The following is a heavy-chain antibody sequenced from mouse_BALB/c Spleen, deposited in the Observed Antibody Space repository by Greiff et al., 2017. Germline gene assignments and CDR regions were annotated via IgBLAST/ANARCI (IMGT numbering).Heavy chain of an antibody. V-gene: IGHV1S22*01. D-gene: IGHD1-1*01. CDR1: GYTFTSYW. CDR2: IYPGSGST. J-gene: IGHJ4*01. CDR3: TRQLLRYYAMDY. Sequence: LKQPGSELVRPGASVKLSCKASGYTFTSYWMHWVKQRPGQGLEWIGNIYPGSGSTNYDEKFKSKATLTVDTSSSTAYMQLSSLTSEDSAVDYCTRQLLRYYAMDYWGQGTSVTVSS.